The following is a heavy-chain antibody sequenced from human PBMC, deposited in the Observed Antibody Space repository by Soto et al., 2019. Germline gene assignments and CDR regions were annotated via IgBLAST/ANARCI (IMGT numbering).Heavy chain of an antibody. CDR2: ISGSGGST. CDR1: GFTFSSYA. V-gene: IGHV3-23*01. CDR3: AKDGGYSYGFRAPPNYYYYYGMDV. D-gene: IGHD5-18*01. Sequence: GGSLRLSCAASGFTFSSYAMSWVRQAPGKGLEWVSAISGSGGSTYYADSVKGRFTISRDNSKNTLYLQMNSLRAEDTAVYYCAKDGGYSYGFRAPPNYYYYYGMDVWGQGTTVTVS. J-gene: IGHJ6*02.